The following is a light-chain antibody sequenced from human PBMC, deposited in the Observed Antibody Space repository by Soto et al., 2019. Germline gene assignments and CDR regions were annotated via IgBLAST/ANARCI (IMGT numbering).Light chain of an antibody. Sequence: EIVLTQSPGTLSLSPGERATLSCRASQSITSSYLAWYQQKPGQAPRLLIYGSSSRATGIPDRFSGSGYGTDFTLTISRLEPEDFEVYYCQQYGSSPITFGQGTRLEIK. CDR3: QQYGSSPIT. CDR1: QSITSSY. V-gene: IGKV3-20*01. J-gene: IGKJ5*01. CDR2: GSS.